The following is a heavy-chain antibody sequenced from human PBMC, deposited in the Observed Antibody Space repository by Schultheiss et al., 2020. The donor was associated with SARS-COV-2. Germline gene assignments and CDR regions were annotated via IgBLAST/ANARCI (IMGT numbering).Heavy chain of an antibody. CDR2: IYYSGST. CDR1: GGSISSNY. D-gene: IGHD6-13*01. Sequence: SETLSLTCTVSGGSISSNYWSWIRQPPGKGLEWIGSIYYSGSTNYNPSLKSRVTISVDTSKNQFSLKLSSVTAADTAVYYCARLGAAAVGFQHWGQGTLVTVSS. CDR3: ARLGAAAVGFQH. J-gene: IGHJ1*01. V-gene: IGHV4-59*08.